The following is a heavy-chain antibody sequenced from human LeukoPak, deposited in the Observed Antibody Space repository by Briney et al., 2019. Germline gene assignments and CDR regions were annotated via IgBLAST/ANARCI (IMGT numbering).Heavy chain of an antibody. V-gene: IGHV1-18*01. CDR3: ARLYYYGSGSYYNLVAPYYYYYYMDV. Sequence: ASVKVSCKASGYSFNTYALNWVRLAPGQGFEWMGWISTYNGNTKYAEKVQGRVTMTIDTSTSTAYMELGSLTSDDTAVYYCARLYYYGSGSYYNLVAPYYYYYYMDVWGKGTTVTISS. CDR1: GYSFNTYA. CDR2: ISTYNGNT. D-gene: IGHD3-10*01. J-gene: IGHJ6*03.